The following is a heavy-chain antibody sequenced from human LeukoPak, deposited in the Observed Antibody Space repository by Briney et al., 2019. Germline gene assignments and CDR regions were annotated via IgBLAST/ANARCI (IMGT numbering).Heavy chain of an antibody. D-gene: IGHD2-2*01. Sequence: SETLSLTCTVSGGSISSYYWSCIRQPAGKGLEWIGRIYTSGSTNYNPSLKSRVTISVDTSKNQFSLKLSSVTAADTAVYYCARLYLRDHCSSTSCYGLYFDYWGQGTLVTVSS. J-gene: IGHJ4*02. CDR2: IYTSGST. CDR3: ARLYLRDHCSSTSCYGLYFDY. CDR1: GGSISSYY. V-gene: IGHV4-4*07.